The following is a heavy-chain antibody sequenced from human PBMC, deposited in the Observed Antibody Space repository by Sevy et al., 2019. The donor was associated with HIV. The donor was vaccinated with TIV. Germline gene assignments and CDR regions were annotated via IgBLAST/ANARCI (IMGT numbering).Heavy chain of an antibody. D-gene: IGHD3-22*01. CDR1: GFPFGSYG. CDR2: MTGSGVTI. J-gene: IGHJ4*02. Sequence: GGSLRLSCTGSGFPFGSYGMSWVRQAPGKGLEWVSSMTGSGVTIYYADSVKGRFTISRENSKNTLYLQMNSLRAEDTAVYYCAKDQNYYDSSGYFDYWGQGTLVTVSS. V-gene: IGHV3-23*01. CDR3: AKDQNYYDSSGYFDY.